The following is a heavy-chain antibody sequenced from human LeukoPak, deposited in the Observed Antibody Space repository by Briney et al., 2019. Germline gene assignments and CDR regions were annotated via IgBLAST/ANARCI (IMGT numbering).Heavy chain of an antibody. CDR2: ITSSGSTI. CDR1: GGFISSNNHY. V-gene: IGHV3-48*03. Sequence: LSLTCTVSGGFISSNNHYWGWVRQAPGKGLEWVSYITSSGSTIYYADSVKGRFTISRDNAKNSLYLQMNSLRAEDTAVYYCARANYYDISGYDYWGQGTLVTVSS. D-gene: IGHD3-22*01. CDR3: ARANYYDISGYDY. J-gene: IGHJ4*02.